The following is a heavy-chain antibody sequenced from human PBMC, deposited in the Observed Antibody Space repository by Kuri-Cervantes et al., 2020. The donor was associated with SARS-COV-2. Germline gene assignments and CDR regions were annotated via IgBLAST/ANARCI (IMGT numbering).Heavy chain of an antibody. CDR2: IRYDGSNK. J-gene: IGHJ4*02. CDR1: GFTFSDYY. D-gene: IGHD6-13*01. Sequence: GESLKISCAASGFTFSDYYMNWVRQAPGKGLEWVAFIRYDGSNKYYADSVKGRFTISRDNSKNTLCLQMNSLRAEDTAVYYCARELGSWPFDYWGQGTLVTVSS. CDR3: ARELGSWPFDY. V-gene: IGHV3-30*02.